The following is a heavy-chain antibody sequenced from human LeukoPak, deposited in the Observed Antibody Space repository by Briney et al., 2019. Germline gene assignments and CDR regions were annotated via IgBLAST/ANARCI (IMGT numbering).Heavy chain of an antibody. CDR3: ALYRGVRGVTRMYYFDY. J-gene: IGHJ4*02. CDR2: IYYSGST. CDR1: GGSISSGDYY. Sequence: SETLSFTCTVSGGSISSGDYYWSWIRQPPGKGLEWIGYIYYSGSTYYNPSLKSRVTISVDTSKNQFSLKLSSVTAADTAVYYCALYRGVRGVTRMYYFDYWGQGTLVTVSS. D-gene: IGHD3-10*01. V-gene: IGHV4-30-4*01.